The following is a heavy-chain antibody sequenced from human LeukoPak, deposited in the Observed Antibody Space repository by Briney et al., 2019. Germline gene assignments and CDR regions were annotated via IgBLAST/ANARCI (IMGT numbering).Heavy chain of an antibody. D-gene: IGHD3-22*01. CDR3: IRPFYDSGGYSDY. CDR1: GFTFSGSA. V-gene: IGHV3-73*01. Sequence: PGGSLKLSCAASGFTFSGSAMHWVRQASGKGLEWVGRIRSRANSYATAYAASVKGRFTISRDDSKNTAYLQMNSLKTEDTAVYYCIRPFYDSGGYSDYWGQGTLVTVSS. J-gene: IGHJ4*02. CDR2: IRSRANSYAT.